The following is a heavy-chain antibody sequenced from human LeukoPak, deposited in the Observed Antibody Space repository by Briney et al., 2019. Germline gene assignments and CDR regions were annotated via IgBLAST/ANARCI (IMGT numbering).Heavy chain of an antibody. CDR3: ARAPFYYDTSGYYVDAFDI. D-gene: IGHD3-22*01. J-gene: IGHJ3*02. Sequence: SQTLSLTCTVSGGSISSGGYYWSWIRQHPGKGLKWIGYIYYSGSTYYNPSLKSRVTISVDTSKNQFSLKLSSVTAADTAVYYCARAPFYYDTSGYYVDAFDIWGQGTMVTVSS. CDR1: GGSISSGGYY. V-gene: IGHV4-31*03. CDR2: IYYSGST.